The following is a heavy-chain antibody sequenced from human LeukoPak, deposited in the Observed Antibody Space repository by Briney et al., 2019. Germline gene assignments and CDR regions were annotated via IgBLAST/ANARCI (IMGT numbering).Heavy chain of an antibody. CDR3: AKDIAGEMATPFDY. V-gene: IGHV3-9*01. CDR2: ISWNSGSI. J-gene: IGHJ4*02. Sequence: GGSLRLSCAASGFTFSSYWMHWVRQAPGKGLEWVSGISWNSGSIGYADSVKGRFTISRDNAKNSLYLQMNSLRAEDTALYYCAKDIAGEMATPFDYWGQGTLVTVSS. CDR1: GFTFSSYW. D-gene: IGHD5-24*01.